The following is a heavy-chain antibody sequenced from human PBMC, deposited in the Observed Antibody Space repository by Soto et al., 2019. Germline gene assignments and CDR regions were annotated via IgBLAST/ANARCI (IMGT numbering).Heavy chain of an antibody. CDR3: ARGIVVVVAAHFDY. J-gene: IGHJ4*02. V-gene: IGHV4-31*03. D-gene: IGHD2-15*01. CDR2: IYYSGST. CDR1: GGSISSGGYY. Sequence: QVQLQESGPGLVKPSQTLSLTCTVSGGSISSGGYYWSWIRQHPGKGLEWIGYIYYSGSTYYNPSLKSRVTRSVDTSKNQFSLKLSSVTAADTAVYYCARGIVVVVAAHFDYWGQGTLVTVSS.